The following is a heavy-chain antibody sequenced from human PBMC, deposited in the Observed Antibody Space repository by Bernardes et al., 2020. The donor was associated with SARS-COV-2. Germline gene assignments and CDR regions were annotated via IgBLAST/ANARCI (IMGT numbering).Heavy chain of an antibody. CDR3: AREQNALVRGVIDC. Sequence: SETLSLTCTVSGASISSYYWSWIRQSPGKGLEWIGYIFHSGSTKYNPSLKSPVTISVDTSKNQFSLNLNSVTAADTAVYYCAREQNALVRGVIDCWGQGTLVTVSS. CDR1: GASISSYY. V-gene: IGHV4-59*01. D-gene: IGHD3-10*01. CDR2: IFHSGST. J-gene: IGHJ4*02.